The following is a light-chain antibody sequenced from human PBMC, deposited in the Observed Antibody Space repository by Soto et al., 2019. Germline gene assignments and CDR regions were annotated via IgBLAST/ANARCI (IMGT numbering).Light chain of an antibody. CDR2: DAS. CDR1: QSVSSN. CDR3: QQYYKLPWT. V-gene: IGKV3-15*01. J-gene: IGKJ1*01. Sequence: EIVMTHSPATLSVSPGERATLSCRASQSVSSNLAWYQQKPGQAPRLLMYDASTRATGIPARFSGSGSGTEFTLTISSLQSEDFAVYCCQQYYKLPWTFGQGTKVDIK.